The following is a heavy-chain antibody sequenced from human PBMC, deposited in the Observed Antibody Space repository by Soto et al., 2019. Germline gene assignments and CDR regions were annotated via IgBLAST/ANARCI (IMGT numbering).Heavy chain of an antibody. CDR2: TYYRSKWYN. CDR1: GDSVSSNRAA. D-gene: IGHD3-16*01. CDR3: ATGMLIRGHQYMDV. V-gene: IGHV6-1*01. J-gene: IGHJ6*03. Sequence: SQTLSLTCGISGDSVSSNRAAWNWIRQSPSRGLEWLGRTYYRSKWYNEYAPSLKSRMTINSDTSKNQFSLQLNSVTPEDTAVYYCATGMLIRGHQYMDVWGQGTSVTVSS.